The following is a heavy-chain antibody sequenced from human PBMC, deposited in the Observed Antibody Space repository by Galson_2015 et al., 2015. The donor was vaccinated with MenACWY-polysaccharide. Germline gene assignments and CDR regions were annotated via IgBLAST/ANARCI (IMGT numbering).Heavy chain of an antibody. V-gene: IGHV3-15*01. CDR2: LKSNFAGGTT. D-gene: IGHD2-15*01. J-gene: IGHJ4*02. CDR3: TPAPRHEVLRD. CDR1: TFTLSNAW. Sequence: SLRLSCAASTFTLSNAWMNWVRQAPGKGLEWVGRLKSNFAGGTTDYAAPVKGRFTISRDDSKNPLHLQMNSLKIEDTAVYYCTPAPRHEVLRDWGQGTLVTVSA.